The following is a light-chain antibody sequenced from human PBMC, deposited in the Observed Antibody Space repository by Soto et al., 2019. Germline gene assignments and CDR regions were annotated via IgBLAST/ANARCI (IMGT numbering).Light chain of an antibody. CDR2: GNT. Sequence: SVLTQPPSVSGAPGQRVTISCTGSSSNIGAGYEVHWFQQLPGTAPKLLIYGNTNRPSGVPDRFSGSKSDTSASLAITGLQPEEEADYYSQSYDSSLSVIYVFGSGTKVTVL. CDR3: QSYDSSLSVIYV. CDR1: SSNIGAGYE. V-gene: IGLV1-40*01. J-gene: IGLJ1*01.